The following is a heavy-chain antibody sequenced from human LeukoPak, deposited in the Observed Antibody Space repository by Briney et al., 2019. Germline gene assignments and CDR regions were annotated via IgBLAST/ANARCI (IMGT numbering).Heavy chain of an antibody. CDR2: ISHDGGNQ. CDR1: GFTFSTYS. V-gene: IGHV3-30-3*01. Sequence: GGSLRLSCAVSGFTFSTYSMHWVRQTPGKGLEWVAAISHDGGNQYNADSVEGRFTISRDISKNTVYLQMDSLRAEDTAMYYCSRDRSDYNIKYYYYYGMDVWGQGTTVTVSS. CDR3: SRDRSDYNIKYYYYYGMDV. J-gene: IGHJ6*02. D-gene: IGHD1-1*01.